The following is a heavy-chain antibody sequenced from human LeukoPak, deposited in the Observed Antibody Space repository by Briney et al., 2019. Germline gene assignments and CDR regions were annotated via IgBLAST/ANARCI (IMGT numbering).Heavy chain of an antibody. D-gene: IGHD6-13*01. CDR3: ARSKVVAEAGKSWFDP. Sequence: GGSLRLSCAASGFSFSKYWMNWVRQAPGKGLEWVATISQDGSQKYLADFVKGRFTISRDNARNSLYLQMSSLRGDDPAVYYCARSKVVAEAGKSWFDPWGQGTRVTVTS. CDR1: GFSFSKYW. CDR2: ISQDGSQK. J-gene: IGHJ5*01. V-gene: IGHV3-7*01.